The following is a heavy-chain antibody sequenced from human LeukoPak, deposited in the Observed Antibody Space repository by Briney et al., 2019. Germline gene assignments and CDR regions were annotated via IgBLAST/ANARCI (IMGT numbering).Heavy chain of an antibody. CDR1: GFTFSNAC. CDR3: TTGPWDIVVVPAAIIDY. D-gene: IGHD2-2*01. CDR2: IKSKTEGGTT. J-gene: IGHJ4*02. Sequence: GGSLRLSCAASGFTFSNACIRWVPHAPGKGLEWVVHIKSKTEGGTTDYAAPVKGRSTTAREDQKNTLYMQMNSLKTADTAVYYCTTGPWDIVVVPAAIIDYWGQGTLVTVSS. V-gene: IGHV3-15*01.